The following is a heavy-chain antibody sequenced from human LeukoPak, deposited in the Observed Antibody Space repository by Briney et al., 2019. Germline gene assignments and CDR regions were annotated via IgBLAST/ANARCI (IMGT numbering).Heavy chain of an antibody. CDR2: IKQDGSET. Sequence: GGSLRLSCAASGLTFSRYWMSWVRQAPGKGLEWVANIKQDGSETYYVDPVKGRFTISKDNAKNSVYLQMNSLGAEDTAVYYCARDSSNGFDPWGQGTLVTVSS. V-gene: IGHV3-7*01. CDR3: ARDSSNGFDP. D-gene: IGHD4-11*01. J-gene: IGHJ5*02. CDR1: GLTFSRYW.